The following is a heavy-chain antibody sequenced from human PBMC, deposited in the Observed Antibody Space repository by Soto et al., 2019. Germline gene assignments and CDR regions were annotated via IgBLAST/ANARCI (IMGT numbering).Heavy chain of an antibody. V-gene: IGHV1-8*01. CDR1: GYTFTSYD. Sequence: ASVKVSCKASGYTFTSYDINWVRQATGQGLEWMGWMNPNSGNTGYAQKFQGRVTMTRNTSISTAYMELSSLRSEDTAVYYCARGKLHPINYYYGMDVWGQGTTVTVYS. CDR2: MNPNSGNT. CDR3: ARGKLHPINYYYGMDV. J-gene: IGHJ6*01. D-gene: IGHD1-7*01.